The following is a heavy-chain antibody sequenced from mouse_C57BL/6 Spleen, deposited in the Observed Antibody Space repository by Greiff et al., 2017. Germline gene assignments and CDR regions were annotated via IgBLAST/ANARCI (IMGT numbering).Heavy chain of an antibody. D-gene: IGHD1-1*01. J-gene: IGHJ1*03. CDR3: AIYGSSYWYFDV. CDR2: IYPGSGST. Sequence: QVQLQQPGAELVKPGASVKMSCKASGYTFTSYWITWVKQRPGQGLEWIGDIYPGSGSTNYNEKFKSKDTLTVDTSSSTAYMQLSSLTSEDSAVYYCAIYGSSYWYFDVWGTGTTVTVSS. V-gene: IGHV1-55*01. CDR1: GYTFTSYW.